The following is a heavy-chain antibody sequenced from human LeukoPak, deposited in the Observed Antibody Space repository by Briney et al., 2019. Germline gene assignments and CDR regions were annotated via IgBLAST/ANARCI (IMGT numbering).Heavy chain of an antibody. V-gene: IGHV3-23*01. CDR1: VFTFSSYA. CDR2: ISGSSGGT. D-gene: IGHD6-13*01. Sequence: GGSLRLSCVASVFTFSSYAMSWVRQAPGKGLEWVSAISGSSGGTYYADSVKGRFTISRDNFRNTLYLQMNSLRAEDTAIFYCAKEASSYSSWYYSDAFDFWGRGTMVTVSS. J-gene: IGHJ3*01. CDR3: AKEASSYSSWYYSDAFDF.